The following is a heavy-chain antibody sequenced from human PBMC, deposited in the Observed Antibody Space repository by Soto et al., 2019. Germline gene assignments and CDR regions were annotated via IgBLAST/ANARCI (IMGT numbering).Heavy chain of an antibody. CDR2: IYSGGST. CDR3: AGVGDYGDPRETDAFDL. CDR1: GFTVSSNY. D-gene: IGHD4-17*01. J-gene: IGHJ3*01. Sequence: EVQLVESGGGLVQPGGSLRLSCAASGFTVSSNYMSWVRQAPGKGLEWVSVIYSGGSTSYAASVKGRFTTSRDNPKNTLYLQMNSLRAEDRAVYYCAGVGDYGDPRETDAFDLWGQGTMVTVSS. V-gene: IGHV3-66*01.